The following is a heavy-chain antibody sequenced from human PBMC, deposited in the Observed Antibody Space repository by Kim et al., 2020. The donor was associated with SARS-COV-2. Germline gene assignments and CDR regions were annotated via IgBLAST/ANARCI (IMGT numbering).Heavy chain of an antibody. CDR1: GFTFSSYS. V-gene: IGHV3-21*01. CDR2: ISSSSSYI. CDR3: ASGGGGNYYYYYGMDV. D-gene: IGHD3-16*01. J-gene: IGHJ6*02. Sequence: GGSLRLSCAASGFTFSSYSMNWVRQAPGKGLEWVSSISSSSSYIYYADSVKGRFTISRDNAKNSLYLQMNSLRAEDTAVYYCASGGGGNYYYYYGMDVWGQGTTVTVSS.